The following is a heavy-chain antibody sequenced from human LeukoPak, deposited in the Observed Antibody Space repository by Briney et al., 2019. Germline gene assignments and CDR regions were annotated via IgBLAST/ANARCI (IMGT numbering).Heavy chain of an antibody. Sequence: HGESLKISCKGSGYSFTSYWIGWVRQMPGKGLELMGIIYPGDSETRFSPSFQGQVTISADKSISTAYLQWSSLKASDTAMYYCARRDEITMVRGVIMKYYDYWGQGTLVTVSS. V-gene: IGHV5-51*01. CDR1: GYSFTSYW. J-gene: IGHJ4*02. CDR3: ARRDEITMVRGVIMKYYDY. CDR2: IYPGDSET. D-gene: IGHD3-10*01.